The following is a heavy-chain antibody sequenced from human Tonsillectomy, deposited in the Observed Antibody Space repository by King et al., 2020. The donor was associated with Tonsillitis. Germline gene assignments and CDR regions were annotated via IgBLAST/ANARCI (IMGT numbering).Heavy chain of an antibody. CDR3: AREGETGDGGAYFDY. D-gene: IGHD7-27*01. V-gene: IGHV3-21*01. J-gene: IGHJ4*02. CDR1: GFTFSSYS. CDR2: ISSSSSYI. Sequence: VQLVESGGGLVKPGGSLRLSCAASGFTFSSYSMNWVRQAPGKGLEWVSSISSSSSYIYYADSVKGRFTISRDNAKNSLYLQMNSLRAEDTAVYYCAREGETGDGGAYFDYWGQGTLVTVSS.